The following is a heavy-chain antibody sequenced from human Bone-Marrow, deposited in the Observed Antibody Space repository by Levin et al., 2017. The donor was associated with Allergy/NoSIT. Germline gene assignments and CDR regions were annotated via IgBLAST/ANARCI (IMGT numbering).Heavy chain of an antibody. Sequence: ASVKVSCKASGYTFTSYGISWVRQAPGQGLEWMGWISAYNGNTNYAQKLQGRVTMTTDTSTSTAYMELRSLRSDDTAVYYCARAFRSAGGLNNYYYYYGMDVWGQGTTVTVSS. V-gene: IGHV1-18*01. J-gene: IGHJ6*02. D-gene: IGHD3-16*01. CDR3: ARAFRSAGGLNNYYYYYGMDV. CDR2: ISAYNGNT. CDR1: GYTFTSYG.